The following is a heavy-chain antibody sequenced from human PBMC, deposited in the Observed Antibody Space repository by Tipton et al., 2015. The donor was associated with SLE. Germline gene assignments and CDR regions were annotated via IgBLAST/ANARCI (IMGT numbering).Heavy chain of an antibody. V-gene: IGHV4-39*02. CDR1: GGSIYSTYFY. J-gene: IGHJ5*02. Sequence: TLSLTCTVSGGSIYSTYFYWGWIRQPPGKGLEWIGTIYYNGATQYNPSLKSRVTMSVDTSNNQFSLRLSSVTAADTAVYYCARELRIPPTETGASWGRAILATVSS. D-gene: IGHD1-1*01. CDR3: ARELRIPPTETGAS. CDR2: IYYNGAT.